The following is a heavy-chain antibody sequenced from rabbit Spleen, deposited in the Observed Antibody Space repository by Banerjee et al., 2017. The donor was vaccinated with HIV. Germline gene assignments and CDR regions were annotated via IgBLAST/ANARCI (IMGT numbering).Heavy chain of an antibody. CDR1: GFSFGSSYY. V-gene: IGHV1S45*01. CDR3: ARDAGTSFSTYGMDL. Sequence: QEQLEESGGGLVQPEGSLTLTCTASGFSFGSSYYMSWVRQAPGKGLEWIGRIYTGSGGSTYYARWAKGRFTVSKTASTTVTLQMTSLTVADTATYFCARDAGTSFSTYGMDLWGPGTLVTVS. CDR2: IYTGSGGST. J-gene: IGHJ6*01. D-gene: IGHD8-1*01.